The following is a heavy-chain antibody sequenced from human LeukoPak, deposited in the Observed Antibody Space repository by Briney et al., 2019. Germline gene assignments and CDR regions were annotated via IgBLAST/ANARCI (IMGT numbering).Heavy chain of an antibody. CDR3: AREGTVVVPRGHGMDV. V-gene: IGHV1-18*01. Sequence: ASVKVSCKASGYTFTSYGISWVRQAPGQGLEWMGWISAYNGNTNYAQKLQGRVTMTTDTSTSTAYMELRSLRSDDTAVYYCAREGTVVVPRGHGMDVWGQGTTVTVSS. CDR1: GYTFTSYG. CDR2: ISAYNGNT. J-gene: IGHJ6*02. D-gene: IGHD2-2*01.